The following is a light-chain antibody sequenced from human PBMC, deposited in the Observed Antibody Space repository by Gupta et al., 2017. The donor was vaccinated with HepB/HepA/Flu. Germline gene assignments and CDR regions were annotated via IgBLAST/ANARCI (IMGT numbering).Light chain of an antibody. V-gene: IGKV1-33*01. J-gene: IGKJ2*01. CDR2: SSS. CDR1: QDIKNF. CDR3: QQYDNLPYT. Sequence: EIQMTQSPPSLSASVGDRVTITCQASQDIKNFLNWFQQKSGKAPQLLIYSSSNLATGVPSRFSGSGSGSRFTLTISGLQREDEATYYCQQYDNLPYTFGQGTKLGI.